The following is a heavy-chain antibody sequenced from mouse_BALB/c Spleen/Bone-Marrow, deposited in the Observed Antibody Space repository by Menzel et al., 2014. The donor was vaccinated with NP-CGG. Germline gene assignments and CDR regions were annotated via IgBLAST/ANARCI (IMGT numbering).Heavy chain of an antibody. J-gene: IGHJ2*01. CDR3: ARENYGSSYYFDY. Sequence: QVQLKESGPELVKPGASVKISCKASGYTFTDYYINWVKQKPGQGLEWIGWIYPGSGYTKYNEKFKGKATLSVDTSSSTAYMQLSSLTSEDTAVYFCARENYGSSYYFDYWGQGTTLTVSS. D-gene: IGHD1-1*01. CDR1: GYTFTDYY. CDR2: IYPGSGYT. V-gene: IGHV1-84*02.